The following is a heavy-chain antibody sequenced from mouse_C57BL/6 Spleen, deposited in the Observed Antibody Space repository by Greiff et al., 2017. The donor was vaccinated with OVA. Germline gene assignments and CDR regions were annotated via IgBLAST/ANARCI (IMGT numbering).Heavy chain of an antibody. J-gene: IGHJ4*01. V-gene: IGHV1-59*01. D-gene: IGHD1-1*01. CDR3: ARLDYYGMGAMDY. Sequence: VQLQQPGAELVRPGTSVKLSCKASGYTFTSYWMHWVKQRPGQGLEWIGVIDPSDSYTNYNQKFKGKATLTVDTSSSTAYMQLSSLTSEDSAVYYCARLDYYGMGAMDYWGQGTSVTVSS. CDR2: IDPSDSYT. CDR1: GYTFTSYW.